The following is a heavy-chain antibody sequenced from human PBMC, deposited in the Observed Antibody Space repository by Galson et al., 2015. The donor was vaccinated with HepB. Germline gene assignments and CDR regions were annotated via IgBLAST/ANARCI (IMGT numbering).Heavy chain of an antibody. J-gene: IGHJ5*02. CDR2: INPSGGST. CDR3: ARIAYSGPNWFDP. D-gene: IGHD5-12*01. V-gene: IGHV1-46*03. Sequence: SVKVSCKASGYTFTSYYMHWVRQAPGQGLEWMGIINPSGGSTSYAQKFQGRVTMTRDTSTSTVYMELSSLRSEDTAVYYCARIAYSGPNWFDPWGQGTLVTVSP. CDR1: GYTFTSYY.